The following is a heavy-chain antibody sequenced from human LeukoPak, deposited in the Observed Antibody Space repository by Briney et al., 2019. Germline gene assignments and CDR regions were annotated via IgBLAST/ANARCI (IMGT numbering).Heavy chain of an antibody. V-gene: IGHV3-48*01. Sequence: GGSLRLSCAASGFTFSSYSMNWVRQAPGKGLEWVSYISSSSSTIYYADSVKGRFTISRDNAKNSLYLQMNSLRAEDTAVYYCARAQLERRGYYYYMDVWGKGTTVTVSS. D-gene: IGHD1-1*01. CDR2: ISSSSSTI. CDR3: ARAQLERRGYYYYMDV. J-gene: IGHJ6*03. CDR1: GFTFSSYS.